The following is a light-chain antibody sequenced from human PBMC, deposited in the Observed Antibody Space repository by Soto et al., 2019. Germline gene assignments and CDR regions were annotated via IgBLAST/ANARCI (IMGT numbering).Light chain of an antibody. CDR3: QQYNNWPPPA. J-gene: IGKJ5*01. Sequence: EIVMTQSPATLSVSPGERATLSCRASQSVSSNLAWYQQNPGQAPRLLIYGASTRATGIPARFGGSGSGTEFTLTISILQSKDFPGYYCQQYNNWPPPAFGQGTRLEIK. V-gene: IGKV3-15*01. CDR2: GAS. CDR1: QSVSSN.